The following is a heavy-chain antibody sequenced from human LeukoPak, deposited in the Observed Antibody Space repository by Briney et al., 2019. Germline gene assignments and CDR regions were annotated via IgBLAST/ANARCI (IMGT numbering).Heavy chain of an antibody. J-gene: IGHJ3*02. Sequence: GGSLRLSCAASGFTSSTYAMSWVRQAPGKGLEWVSGMSGSGGNTYYADSVKGRFTISRDNSKNTLYLQMNSLRAEDTAVYYCARENIVVVTAIRDAFDIWGQGTMVTVSS. CDR3: ARENIVVVTAIRDAFDI. CDR1: GFTSSTYA. D-gene: IGHD2-21*02. V-gene: IGHV3-23*01. CDR2: MSGSGGNT.